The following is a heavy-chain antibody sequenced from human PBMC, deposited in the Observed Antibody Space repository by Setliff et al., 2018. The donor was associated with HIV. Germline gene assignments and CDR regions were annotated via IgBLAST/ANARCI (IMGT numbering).Heavy chain of an antibody. D-gene: IGHD3-22*01. CDR1: GFSFGDHA. CDR3: TTCPSYYYDSSGYYGGSFDY. V-gene: IGHV3-49*04. Sequence: GGSLRLSCAASGFSFGDHAMTWVRQAPGKGLEHIGFIRSRAYGGTTEYAASVKGRFTISRDDSKSIAYLQMNSLKTEDTAVYYCTTCPSYYYDSSGYYGGSFDYWGQGTLVTVSS. J-gene: IGHJ4*02. CDR2: IRSRAYGGTT.